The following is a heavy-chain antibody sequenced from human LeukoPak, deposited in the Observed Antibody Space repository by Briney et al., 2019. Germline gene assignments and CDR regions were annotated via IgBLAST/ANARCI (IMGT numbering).Heavy chain of an antibody. V-gene: IGHV4-59*01. J-gene: IGHJ3*02. CDR2: IYYSGST. CDR3: ARETLSVTTGAFDI. D-gene: IGHD4-17*01. CDR1: GGSISSYY. Sequence: KPSETLSLTCTVSGGSISSYYWSWIRQPPGKGLEWIGYIYYSGSTNYNPSLKSRVTISVDTSKNQFSLKLSSVTAADTAVYYCARETLSVTTGAFDIWGQGTMVTVSS.